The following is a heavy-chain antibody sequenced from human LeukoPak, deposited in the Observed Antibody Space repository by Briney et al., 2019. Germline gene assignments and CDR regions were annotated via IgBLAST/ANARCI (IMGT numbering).Heavy chain of an antibody. CDR3: ARSPSGTEDFFDY. CDR1: GFTFSDYY. J-gene: IGHJ4*02. CDR2: ISSSGSTI. V-gene: IGHV3-11*01. Sequence: GGSLRLSCAASGFTFSDYYMSWIRQAPGKGLEWVSYISSSGSTIYYADSVRGRFTVSRDNAKNSLYLQMDSLRADDTAVYYCARSPSGTEDFFDYWGQGTLVIVSS. D-gene: IGHD3-10*01.